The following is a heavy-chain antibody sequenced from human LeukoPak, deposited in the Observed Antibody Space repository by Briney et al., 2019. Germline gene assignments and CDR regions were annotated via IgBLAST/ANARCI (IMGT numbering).Heavy chain of an antibody. V-gene: IGHV4-34*01. Sequence: SKTLSLTCGVSGGSLSGYYCNWIRQTSGKGLEWIGEINHSGTTNFDPSLRGRVAISVDRSNNQCSLRLTSVTAADTAVYYCARDPCSRSSCPLRYWGQGTQVTVSS. CDR2: INHSGTT. J-gene: IGHJ4*02. D-gene: IGHD6-13*01. CDR3: ARDPCSRSSCPLRY. CDR1: GGSLSGYY.